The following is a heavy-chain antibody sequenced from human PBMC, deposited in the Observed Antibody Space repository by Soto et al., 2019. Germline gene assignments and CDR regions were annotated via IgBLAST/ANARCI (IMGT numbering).Heavy chain of an antibody. V-gene: IGHV3-48*04. CDR3: ARLGGHYYYYMDV. Sequence: GGSLRLSCVASAFTFSAYGMHWVRQAPGKGLEWVSYISTSSSTINYADSVKGRFTISRDNAKNTLYLQMNSLRAEDTAVYYCARLGGHYYYYMDVWGKGTTVTVSS. J-gene: IGHJ6*03. CDR2: ISTSSSTI. CDR1: AFTFSAYG. D-gene: IGHD3-16*01.